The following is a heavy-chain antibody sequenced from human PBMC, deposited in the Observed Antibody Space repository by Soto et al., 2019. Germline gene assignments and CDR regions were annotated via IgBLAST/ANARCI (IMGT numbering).Heavy chain of an antibody. CDR3: AKAGGIAVPGSHLDY. D-gene: IGHD6-19*01. CDR1: GFTFSSYA. CDR2: ISGTGSST. V-gene: IGHV3-23*01. J-gene: IGHJ4*02. Sequence: EVQLLESGGGSVQPGGSLRLSCAASGFTFSSYAMSWVRQAPGKGLEWLSAISGTGSSTNYADSVEGRFTISRDNSKNTLYLQMSSLRAEDTAVYYCAKAGGIAVPGSHLDYWGPGNPGHRLL.